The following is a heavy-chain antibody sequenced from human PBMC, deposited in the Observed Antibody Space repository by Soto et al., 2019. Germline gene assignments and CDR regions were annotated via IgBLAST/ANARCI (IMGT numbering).Heavy chain of an antibody. J-gene: IGHJ4*02. CDR3: AKDASVSSYLFDY. CDR2: ISWNSGSI. CDR1: GFTFDDYA. V-gene: IGHV3-9*01. D-gene: IGHD6-13*01. Sequence: PGGSLRLSSAASGFTFDDYAMHWVRQAPGKGLEWVSGISWNSGSIGYADSVKGRFTISRDNAKNSLYLQMNSLRAEDTALYYCAKDASVSSYLFDYWGQGTLVTVSS.